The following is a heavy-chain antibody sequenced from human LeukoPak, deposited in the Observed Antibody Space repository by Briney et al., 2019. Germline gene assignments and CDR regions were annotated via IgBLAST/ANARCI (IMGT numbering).Heavy chain of an antibody. D-gene: IGHD1-7*01. Sequence: PGRSLRLSCAASGFTFSSYGMHWVRQAPGKGLEWVAVIWYDGSNKYYADSVKGRFTISRDNSKNTLYLQMNSLRAEDTAVYYCAKDPRSYNWNYRGLVTGDYWGQGTLVTVSS. J-gene: IGHJ4*02. V-gene: IGHV3-33*06. CDR2: IWYDGSNK. CDR3: AKDPRSYNWNYRGLVTGDY. CDR1: GFTFSSYG.